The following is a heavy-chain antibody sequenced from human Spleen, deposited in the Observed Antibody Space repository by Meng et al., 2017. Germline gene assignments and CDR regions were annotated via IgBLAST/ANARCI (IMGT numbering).Heavy chain of an antibody. CDR3: ARASPSSGWVYYLDY. CDR1: GFTFSNAY. CDR2: IKSKPDGETI. V-gene: IGHV3-15*01. D-gene: IGHD6-19*01. Sequence: GESLKISCEGSGFTFSNAYMTWVRQVPGKRLEWVGRIKSKPDGETIDYAAPVKGRFSISRADSKNSLYLHMNSLKTEDTAVYYCARASPSSGWVYYLDYWGQGTLVTVSS. J-gene: IGHJ4*02.